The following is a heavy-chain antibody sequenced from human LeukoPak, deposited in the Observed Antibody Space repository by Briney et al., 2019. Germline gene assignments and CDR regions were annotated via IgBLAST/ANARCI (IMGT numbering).Heavy chain of an antibody. CDR2: ISDTGDST. CDR1: GFTFSSYG. V-gene: IGHV3-23*01. CDR3: ATGAYCDH. J-gene: IGHJ4*02. Sequence: GGSLRLSCAASGFTFSSYGMTWVRQAPGKGLEWVSTISDTGDSTYYADSVKGRFTISRDNSENTLYLQMNGLRAEDTAIYFCATGAYCDHWGQGTLVTVSS.